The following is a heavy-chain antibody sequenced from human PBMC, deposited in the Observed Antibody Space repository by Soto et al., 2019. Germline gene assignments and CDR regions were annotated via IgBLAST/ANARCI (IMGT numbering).Heavy chain of an antibody. CDR1: GGSISGYY. Sequence: SETLSLTCTVSGGSISGYYWSWIRQPPGRGLEWIGNVYYSGGAKYNPSVKRRVSISVDTSKNQFSLNLSSVTAADTAVYYCTRDGDGRMTTNPYYYYGMDVWGPGITVTVSS. V-gene: IGHV4-59*01. CDR2: VYYSGGA. J-gene: IGHJ6*02. D-gene: IGHD2-21*02. CDR3: TRDGDGRMTTNPYYYYGMDV.